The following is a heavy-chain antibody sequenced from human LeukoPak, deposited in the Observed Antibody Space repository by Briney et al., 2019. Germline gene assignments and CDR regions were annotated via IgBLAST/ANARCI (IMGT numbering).Heavy chain of an antibody. CDR2: ISTSGSP. Sequence: PSETLSLTCTVSGGSITGYYWSWIRQPAGKGLEWIGRISTSGSPNYNPSLKSRVTMSIDTSKDQFSLKLSSVTAADTAVYYCAREYGDFDYWGQGTLVTVSS. D-gene: IGHD4-17*01. CDR1: GGSITGYY. J-gene: IGHJ4*02. V-gene: IGHV4-4*07. CDR3: AREYGDFDY.